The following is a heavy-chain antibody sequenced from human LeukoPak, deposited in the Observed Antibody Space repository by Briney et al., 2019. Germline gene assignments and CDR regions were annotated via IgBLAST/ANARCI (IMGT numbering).Heavy chain of an antibody. CDR3: ARECGGSCYDAFDI. CDR1: GFTFSSYA. Sequence: GGSLRLSCAASGFTFSSYAMHWVRQAPGKGLEWVAVISYGGSNKYYADSVKGRFTISRDNSKNTLYLQMNSLRAEDTAVYYCARECGGSCYDAFDIWGQGTMVTVSS. CDR2: ISYGGSNK. V-gene: IGHV3-30-3*01. J-gene: IGHJ3*02. D-gene: IGHD2-15*01.